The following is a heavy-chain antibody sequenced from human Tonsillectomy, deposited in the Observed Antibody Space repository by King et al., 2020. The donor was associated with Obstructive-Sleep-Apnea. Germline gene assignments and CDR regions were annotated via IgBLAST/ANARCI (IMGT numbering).Heavy chain of an antibody. CDR3: VVVDPNY. J-gene: IGHJ4*02. V-gene: IGHV3-9*01. CDR1: GFTFDDYA. Sequence: VQLVESGGGLVQPGRSLRLSCAASGFTFDDYAMHWVRHAPGKGLEWVSGISWNSGSIGYADSVKGRFTISRDNAKNSLYLQMNSLRAEDTALYYCVVVDPNYWGQGTLVTVSS. D-gene: IGHD3-22*01. CDR2: ISWNSGSI.